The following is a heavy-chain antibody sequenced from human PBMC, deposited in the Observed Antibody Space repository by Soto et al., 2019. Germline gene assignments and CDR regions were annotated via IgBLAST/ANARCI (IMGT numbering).Heavy chain of an antibody. D-gene: IGHD3-3*01. CDR1: GFNFGSYW. J-gene: IGHJ4*02. Sequence: GGTQRLSCAAAGFNFGSYWMSWVRQAPGKGLEWVANIKQDGSEKYYVDSVKGRFTISRDNAKNSLYLQMNSLRAEDTAVYYYARAPPSVLRFLEWVPKPFDYWGQGTLVTVSS. CDR3: ARAPPSVLRFLEWVPKPFDY. V-gene: IGHV3-7*01. CDR2: IKQDGSEK.